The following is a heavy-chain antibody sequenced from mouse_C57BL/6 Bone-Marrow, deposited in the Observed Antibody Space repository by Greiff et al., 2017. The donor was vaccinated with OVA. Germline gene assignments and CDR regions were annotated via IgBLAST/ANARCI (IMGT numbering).Heavy chain of an antibody. J-gene: IGHJ4*01. Sequence: QVQLQQPGAELVKPGASVKLSCTASGYTFTSYWMHWVKQRPGRGLEWIGRIGPTSGGPKYNDKFKSKATLTVDKPSSTAYMQLSSLTSEDTAVYYAARTDHYDYDDGDVSYAMDDWGKGTSVTVSS. V-gene: IGHV1-72*01. CDR2: IGPTSGGP. D-gene: IGHD2-4*01. CDR3: ARTDHYDYDDGDVSYAMDD. CDR1: GYTFTSYW.